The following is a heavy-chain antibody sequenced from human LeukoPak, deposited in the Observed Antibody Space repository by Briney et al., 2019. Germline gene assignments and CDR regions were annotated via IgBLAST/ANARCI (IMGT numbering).Heavy chain of an antibody. CDR1: GYTFTCNY. CDR2: IYPRDGST. V-gene: IGHV1-46*01. J-gene: IGHJ4*02. CDR3: ARDQEGFDY. Sequence: ASVKVSCKASGYTFTCNYIRWVRQAPGQGLEWMGMIYPRDGSTSYAQKFQGRVTVTRDTSTSTVHMELSGLRSEDTAVYYCARDQEGFDYWGQGTLVTVSS.